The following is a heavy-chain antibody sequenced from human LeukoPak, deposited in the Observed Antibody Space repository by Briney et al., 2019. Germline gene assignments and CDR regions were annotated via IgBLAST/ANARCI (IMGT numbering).Heavy chain of an antibody. CDR2: ISDNGANK. D-gene: IGHD3-10*01. Sequence: GGSLRLSCTASGISFITSAMHWVRQAPGTGLEWLAAISDNGANKYYADSVKGRFTISRDNSKNTLYLQMYSLEAEDTALYYCTRAYGSVPFDYWGQGTLVTVSS. J-gene: IGHJ4*02. V-gene: IGHV3-30*04. CDR1: GISFITSA. CDR3: TRAYGSVPFDY.